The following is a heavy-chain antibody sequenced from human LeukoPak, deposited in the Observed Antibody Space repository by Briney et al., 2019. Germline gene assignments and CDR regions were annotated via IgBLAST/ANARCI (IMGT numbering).Heavy chain of an antibody. D-gene: IGHD3-10*01. CDR1: GTFISSLY. CDR3: ARGFPYFDH. J-gene: IGHJ4*02. V-gene: IGHV4-59*01. CDR2: IYYSGST. Sequence: SETLSLTCSVSGTFISSLYWSWIRQPPGKGLEWIGYIYYSGSTSYNPSLKSRVTMSVDTSKNQFSLKLSSVTAADTAVYYCARGFPYFDHWGQGTLVTVSS.